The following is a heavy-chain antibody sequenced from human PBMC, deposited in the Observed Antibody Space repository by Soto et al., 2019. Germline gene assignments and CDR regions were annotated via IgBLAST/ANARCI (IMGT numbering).Heavy chain of an antibody. V-gene: IGHV3-33*01. CDR2: TRHDGSNT. Sequence: QVQLVESGGGVVQRGRSLRLSCAASRFTFSGYGMHWVRQAPGKGLEWVAITRHDGSNTYYADSVRGRFTISRDNSKKTLYLQMDSLRAENTAVYYCARDGVGATTFFGYFDYWGQGTLVTVSS. J-gene: IGHJ4*02. CDR1: RFTFSGYG. CDR3: ARDGVGATTFFGYFDY. D-gene: IGHD1-26*01.